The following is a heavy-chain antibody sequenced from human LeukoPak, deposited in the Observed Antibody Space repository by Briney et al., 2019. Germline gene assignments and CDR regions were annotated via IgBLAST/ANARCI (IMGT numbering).Heavy chain of an antibody. V-gene: IGHV1-69*13. CDR2: VIPILGTT. D-gene: IGHD2-2*01. Sequence: ASVKVSCKASGGTFSSYGISWVRQAPGQGLEWMGGVIPILGTTNYAQKFQGRVTITADESTSTAYMELSSLRSEDTAVYFCARAIVLVPAAFYFDYWGQGTLVTVSS. J-gene: IGHJ4*02. CDR3: ARAIVLVPAAFYFDY. CDR1: GGTFSSYG.